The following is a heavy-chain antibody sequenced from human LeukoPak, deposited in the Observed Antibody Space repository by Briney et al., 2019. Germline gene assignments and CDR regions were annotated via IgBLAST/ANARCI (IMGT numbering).Heavy chain of an antibody. J-gene: IGHJ5*02. V-gene: IGHV3-11*01. CDR3: ATDGAGFDT. Sequence: KSGGSLRHSCAASGFTFNDYYMSWIRQAPGKGLEWLSYINIGGTNTHYADSVKGRFTISRDNAKKSLYLEMNNLRAEDTAVYYCATDGAGFDTWGQGVLVTVSS. CDR1: GFTFNDYY. CDR2: INIGGTNT.